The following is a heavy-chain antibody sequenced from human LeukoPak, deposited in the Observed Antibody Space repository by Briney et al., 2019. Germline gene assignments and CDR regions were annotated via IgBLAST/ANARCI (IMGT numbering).Heavy chain of an antibody. Sequence: SETLSLTCTVSGGSISSSSYYWGWIRQPPGKGLEWIGSIYYSGSTYYNPSLKSRVTISVDTSKNQFSLKLSSVTAADTAVYYCARDGGPYYDFWSGSYFDYWGQGTLVTVSS. D-gene: IGHD3-3*01. CDR2: IYYSGST. CDR3: ARDGGPYYDFWSGSYFDY. J-gene: IGHJ4*02. CDR1: GGSISSSSYY. V-gene: IGHV4-39*07.